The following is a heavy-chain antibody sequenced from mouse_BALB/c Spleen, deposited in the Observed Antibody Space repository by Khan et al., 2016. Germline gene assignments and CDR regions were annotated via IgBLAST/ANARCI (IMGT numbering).Heavy chain of an antibody. CDR2: IWGDGST. J-gene: IGHJ4*01. D-gene: IGHD2-2*01. Sequence: QVQLKESGPGLVAPSQSLSITCTVSGFSIIAYGVNWVRQPPGKGLEWLGMIWGDGSTDYNSALNSRLNITKDNSKSQVFLKMNSLQTDDTAKYYCARDGWGYYAIDYWGQGTSVTVSS. V-gene: IGHV2-6-7*01. CDR1: GFSIIAYG. CDR3: ARDGWGYYAIDY.